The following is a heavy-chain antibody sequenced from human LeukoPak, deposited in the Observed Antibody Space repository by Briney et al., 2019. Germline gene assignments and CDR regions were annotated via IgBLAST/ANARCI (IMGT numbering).Heavy chain of an antibody. J-gene: IGHJ4*02. CDR3: ARGSVVPAAIFGY. CDR2: IYYSGST. D-gene: IGHD2-2*01. V-gene: IGHV4-59*01. Sequence: SGTLSLTCTVSGGSISSYYWSWIRQPPGKGLEWIGYIYYSGSTNYNPSLKSRVTISVDTSKNQFSLKLSSVTAADTAVYYCARGSVVPAAIFGYWGQGTLVTVSS. CDR1: GGSISSYY.